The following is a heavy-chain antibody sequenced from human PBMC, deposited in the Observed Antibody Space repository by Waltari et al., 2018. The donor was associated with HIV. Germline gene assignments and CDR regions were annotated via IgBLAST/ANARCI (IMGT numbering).Heavy chain of an antibody. CDR3: ARERQYSSARGEAFAV. J-gene: IGHJ3*01. CDR1: GFSLKLFD. Sequence: VQLVESGGTLVEAGGSLRLSCVATGFSLKLFDMHWVSRRGGGTWGGVSAIGADGDTYFSASVKGRFTVSRDNGKNALNLHMSGLMSDDTATYYCARERQYSSARGEAFAVWGQGTVVIVSS. V-gene: IGHV3-13*01. D-gene: IGHD1-26*01. CDR2: IGADGDT.